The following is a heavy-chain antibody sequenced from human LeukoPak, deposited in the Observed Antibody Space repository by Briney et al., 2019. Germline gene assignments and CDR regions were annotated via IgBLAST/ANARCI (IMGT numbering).Heavy chain of an antibody. Sequence: PETLSLTCAVYGGSFSSYYWSWIRQPPGKGLEWIGYIYTSGSTNYNPSLKSRVTISVDTSKNQFSLKLSSVTAADTAVYYCATTTVVRGYYYYYMDVWGKGTTVTVSS. CDR1: GGSFSSYY. J-gene: IGHJ6*03. V-gene: IGHV4-4*09. D-gene: IGHD4-23*01. CDR3: ATTTVVRGYYYYYMDV. CDR2: IYTSGST.